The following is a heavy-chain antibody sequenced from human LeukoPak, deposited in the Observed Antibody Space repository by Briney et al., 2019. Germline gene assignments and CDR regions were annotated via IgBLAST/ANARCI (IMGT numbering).Heavy chain of an antibody. J-gene: IGHJ4*02. CDR1: GFTFSSYT. CDR3: ARDVYGSGSYRDY. Sequence: GSLRLSCAASGFTFSSYTMNWVRQAPGKGLEWIGEINHSGSTNYNPSLKSRVTISVDTSKNQFSLKLSSVTAADTAVYYCARDVYGSGSYRDYWGQGTLVTVSS. V-gene: IGHV4-34*01. CDR2: INHSGST. D-gene: IGHD3-10*01.